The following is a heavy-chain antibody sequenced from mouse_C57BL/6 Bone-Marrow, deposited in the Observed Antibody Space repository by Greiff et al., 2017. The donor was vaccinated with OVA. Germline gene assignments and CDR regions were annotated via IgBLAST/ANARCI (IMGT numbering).Heavy chain of an antibody. J-gene: IGHJ2*01. CDR3: ARLGGLLYYFDY. CDR2: ISSGSSTI. D-gene: IGHD3-3*01. CDR1: GFTFSDYG. Sequence: EVKLVESGGGLVKPGGSLNLSCAASGFTFSDYGMHWVRQAPEKGLEWVAYISSGSSTIYYADTVKGRFTISRDHAKNTLFLQMTSLRSEDTAMYYCARLGGLLYYFDYWGQGTTLTVSS. V-gene: IGHV5-17*01.